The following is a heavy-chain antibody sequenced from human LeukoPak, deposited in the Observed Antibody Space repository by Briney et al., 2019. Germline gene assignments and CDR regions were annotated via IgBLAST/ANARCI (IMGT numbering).Heavy chain of an antibody. CDR3: ARDNLEYYYDSSGYLDV. CDR1: GGSISSGGYY. CDR2: IYYSGST. D-gene: IGHD3-22*01. V-gene: IGHV4-61*08. Sequence: PSETLSLTCTVSGGSISSGGYYWSWIRQHPGKGLEWIGYIYYSGSTNYNPSLKSRVTISVDTSKNQFSLKLSSVTAADTAVYYCARDNLEYYYDSSGYLDVWGKGTTVTVSS. J-gene: IGHJ6*03.